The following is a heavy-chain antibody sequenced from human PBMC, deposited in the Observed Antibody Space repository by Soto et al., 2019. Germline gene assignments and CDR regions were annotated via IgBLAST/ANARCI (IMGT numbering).Heavy chain of an antibody. CDR3: AKRAPYYCDL. V-gene: IGHV3-23*01. J-gene: IGHJ2*01. Sequence: EVHLLESGGGLVQPGGSLRLSCAASGFTFRSYALSWVRQAPGKGLDWVSTISEGTGTPFYAHSVKGRFTISRDNSMNALFLQMNSLTAEGTAVYYCAKRAPYYCDLWGRGALVAVSS. CDR1: GFTFRSYA. CDR2: ISEGTGTP.